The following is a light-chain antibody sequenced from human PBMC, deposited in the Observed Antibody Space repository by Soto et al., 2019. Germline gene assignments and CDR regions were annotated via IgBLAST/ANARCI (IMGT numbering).Light chain of an antibody. CDR2: GAF. Sequence: EIVLTQSPGTLSLSPGERATLSCRASQSVSSSYLAWYQQKPGQAPRLLIYGAFSRDTGIPDRFGGSGSGTDFTLTISRLETEGFAVYYCEEYGSSPVFGPGTKVDIK. J-gene: IGKJ3*01. CDR1: QSVSSSY. V-gene: IGKV3-20*01. CDR3: EEYGSSPV.